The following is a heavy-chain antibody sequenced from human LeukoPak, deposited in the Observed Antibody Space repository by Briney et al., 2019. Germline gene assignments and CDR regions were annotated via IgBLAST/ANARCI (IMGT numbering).Heavy chain of an antibody. J-gene: IGHJ5*02. CDR2: IWYDGSNK. D-gene: IGHD6-19*01. V-gene: IGHV3-33*06. CDR1: GFTFSRYG. Sequence: PGGSLRLSCAASGFTFSRYGMHWVRQAPGKGLEWVAAIWYDGSNKYYADSVKGRFTISRDNSKNTLYLQVNSLRAEDTALYYCGNDSGTGPGTWLVPIFDPWGQGTLVTVSS. CDR3: GNDSGTGPGTWLVPIFDP.